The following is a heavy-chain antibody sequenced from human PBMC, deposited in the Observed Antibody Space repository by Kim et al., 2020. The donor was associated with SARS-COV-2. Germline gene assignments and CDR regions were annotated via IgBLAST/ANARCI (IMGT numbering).Heavy chain of an antibody. J-gene: IGHJ4*02. CDR1: GFAFDTYA. CDR2: ILYHGGTT. V-gene: IGHV3-23*01. Sequence: GGSLRLSCAASGFAFDTYAMSWVRQAPGKGLEWVSAILYHGGTTYYADSVKGRFTISRDNSKNTLYLLMDSLRAEDTAVYYFLTAAQKFAPDGNFWGQGT. CDR3: LTAAQKFAPDGNF. D-gene: IGHD3-9*01.